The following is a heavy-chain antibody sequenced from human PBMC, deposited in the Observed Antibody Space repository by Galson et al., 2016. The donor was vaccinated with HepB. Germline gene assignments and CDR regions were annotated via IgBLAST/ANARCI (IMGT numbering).Heavy chain of an antibody. CDR3: TRHPDPGYSSSWYFWFDP. V-gene: IGHV3-21*04. CDR2: ITSSSSYI. Sequence: SLRLSCAASGFTFSSYSMNWVRQAPGKGLEWVSSITSSSSYIYHADSVKGRFTISRDNAKNSLYLQMNSLSAEDTAVYYCTRHPDPGYSSSWYFWFDPWGQGTLVTVSS. D-gene: IGHD6-13*01. J-gene: IGHJ5*02. CDR1: GFTFSSYS.